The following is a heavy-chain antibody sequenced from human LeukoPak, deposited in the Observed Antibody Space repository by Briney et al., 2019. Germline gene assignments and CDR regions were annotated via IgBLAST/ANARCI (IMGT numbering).Heavy chain of an antibody. D-gene: IGHD1-26*01. CDR1: GYTLTELS. CDR2: FDPEDGET. CDR3: ATPNRPVSGSYPTTTYYYYGMDV. V-gene: IGHV1-24*01. Sequence: GASVEVSCKVSGYTLTELSMHWVRQAPGKGLEWMGGFDPEDGETIYAQKFQGRVTMTEDTSTDTAYMELSSLRSEDTAVYYCATPNRPVSGSYPTTTYYYYGMDVWGQGTTVTVSS. J-gene: IGHJ6*02.